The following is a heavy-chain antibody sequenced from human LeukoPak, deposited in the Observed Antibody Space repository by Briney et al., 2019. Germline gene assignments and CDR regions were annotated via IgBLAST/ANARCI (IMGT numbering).Heavy chain of an antibody. CDR1: GFTFSSYG. CDR3: AKDVGSYYDTRGAFGI. Sequence: PGGSLRLSCAASGFTFSSYGMHWIRQAPGKGLEWVAIICYDGSYKYNADSVKGRFTISRDNSKNSLYLQMNSLRAEDTAVYYCAKDVGSYYDTRGAFGIWGQGTMVTVSS. V-gene: IGHV3-33*06. D-gene: IGHD3-16*01. CDR2: ICYDGSYK. J-gene: IGHJ3*02.